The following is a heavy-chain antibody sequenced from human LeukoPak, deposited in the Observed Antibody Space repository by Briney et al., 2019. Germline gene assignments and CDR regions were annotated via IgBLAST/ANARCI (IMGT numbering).Heavy chain of an antibody. CDR2: IYPGDSDT. Sequence: GQSLRFSCKGSGYSFTSYWIGWVRQMPGKGLEWMGIIYPGDSDTRYSPSFQGQVTISADKSISTAYLQWSSLKASDTAMYYCARRDSSGYYNRAFDIWGQGAMVSVP. D-gene: IGHD3-22*01. CDR3: ARRDSSGYYNRAFDI. V-gene: IGHV5-51*01. J-gene: IGHJ3*02. CDR1: GYSFTSYW.